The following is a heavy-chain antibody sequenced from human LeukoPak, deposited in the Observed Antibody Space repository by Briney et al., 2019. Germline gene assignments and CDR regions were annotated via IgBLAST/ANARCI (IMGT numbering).Heavy chain of an antibody. CDR2: IYSGDSDT. V-gene: IGHV5-51*01. J-gene: IGHJ6*03. CDR1: GYSFTSYW. Sequence: TGESLKISCKGSGYSFTSYWIGWARQMPGKGLEWMGIIYSGDSDTRYSPSFQGQVTISADKSISTAYLQWSSLKASDTAMYYCARRPSYYYYYMDVWGKGTTVTVSS. CDR3: ARRPSYYYYYMDV.